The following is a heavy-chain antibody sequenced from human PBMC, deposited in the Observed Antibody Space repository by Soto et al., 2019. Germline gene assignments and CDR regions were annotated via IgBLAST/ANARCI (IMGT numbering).Heavy chain of an antibody. Sequence: PGGSLRLSCAAPELTFASYPMAGFGKAPGKGREGVSAISGSGGSTYYADSVKGRFTISRDNSKNMLYLQMNSLSSEDTAVYYCAKDPLYCSGGSCYQDNYSDYWGQGTLVTVSS. CDR1: ELTFASYP. D-gene: IGHD2-15*01. CDR2: ISGSGGST. V-gene: IGHV3-23*01. J-gene: IGHJ4*02. CDR3: AKDPLYCSGGSCYQDNYSDY.